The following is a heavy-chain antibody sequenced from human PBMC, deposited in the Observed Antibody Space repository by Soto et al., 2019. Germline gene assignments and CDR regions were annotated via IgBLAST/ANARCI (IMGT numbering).Heavy chain of an antibody. CDR1: GYTFTSYG. CDR2: ISAYNGST. V-gene: IGHV1-18*01. D-gene: IGHD3-10*01. Sequence: GASVKVSCKASGYTFTSYGISWVRQAPGQGLEWMGWISAYNGSTNYAQKLQGRVTMTTDTSTSTAYMELRSLRSDDTAVYYCARGPTMVRGVPGLNDYWGQGTLVTVSS. J-gene: IGHJ4*02. CDR3: ARGPTMVRGVPGLNDY.